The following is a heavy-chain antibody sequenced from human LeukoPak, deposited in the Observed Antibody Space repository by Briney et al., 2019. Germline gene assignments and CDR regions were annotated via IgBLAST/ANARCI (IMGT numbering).Heavy chain of an antibody. V-gene: IGHV3-23*01. CDR1: GFTFSSYA. D-gene: IGHD1-1*01. CDR2: ISGSGGST. Sequence: PGGSLRLSCAASGFTFSSYAMSWVRQAPGKGLEWVSAISGSGGSTYYADSVKGRFTISRDNSKNTLYLQMNSLRAEDTAVYYRARAPQGNWNDVFGMIDYWGQGTLVTVSS. CDR3: ARAPQGNWNDVFGMIDY. J-gene: IGHJ4*02.